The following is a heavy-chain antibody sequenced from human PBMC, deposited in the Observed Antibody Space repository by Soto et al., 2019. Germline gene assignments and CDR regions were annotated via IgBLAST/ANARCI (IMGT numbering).Heavy chain of an antibody. CDR2: ISGSGGST. Sequence: GGSLRLSCAASGFTFSSYAMSWVRQAPGKGLEWVSAISGSGGSTYYADSVKGRFTISRDNSKNTLYLQMNSLRAEDTAVYYCAKDRYDYGDYGGRDYYYYYMDVWGKGTTVTVSS. CDR1: GFTFSSYA. CDR3: AKDRYDYGDYGGRDYYYYYMDV. D-gene: IGHD4-17*01. V-gene: IGHV3-23*01. J-gene: IGHJ6*03.